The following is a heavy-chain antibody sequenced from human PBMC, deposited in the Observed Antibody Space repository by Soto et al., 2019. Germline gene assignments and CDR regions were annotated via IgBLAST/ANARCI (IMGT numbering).Heavy chain of an antibody. J-gene: IGHJ3*02. D-gene: IGHD4-17*01. V-gene: IGHV4-39*01. Sequence: QLQLQESGPGLVKPSETLSLTCTVSGGSISSSSYYWGWIRQPPGKGLEWIGSIYYSGSTYYNPTRKSRVTISVATSKTQSPLKLSSVPAADKAVYSCAAYGDNNDAFDIWGQGTMVTVSS. CDR3: AAYGDNNDAFDI. CDR2: IYYSGST. CDR1: GGSISSSSYY.